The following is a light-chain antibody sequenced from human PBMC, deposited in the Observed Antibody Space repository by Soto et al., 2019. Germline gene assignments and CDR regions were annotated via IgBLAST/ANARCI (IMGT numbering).Light chain of an antibody. CDR3: QQYGSSPLFA. J-gene: IGKJ3*01. V-gene: IGKV3-20*01. Sequence: EIVLTQSPSTLSLSPGERATLSCRASQSVSSTYLAWYQQKPGQAPRLLIYGASSRATGIPDRFSGSGSGTDFTLTISRLEPEDFAVYYCQQYGSSPLFAFGPGTKVEI. CDR2: GAS. CDR1: QSVSSTY.